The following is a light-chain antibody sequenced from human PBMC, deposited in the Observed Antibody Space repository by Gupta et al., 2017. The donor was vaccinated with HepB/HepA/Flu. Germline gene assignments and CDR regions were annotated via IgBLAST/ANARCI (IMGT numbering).Light chain of an antibody. J-gene: IGLJ2*01. V-gene: IGLV3-1*01. CDR1: KLGDKY. CDR2: QDS. CDR3: QAWDSSTVVV. Sequence: SYELTQPPSVSVSPGQTASITCSGDKLGDKYACWYQQKPGQSPGLVIYQDSKRPSGIPERFSGSNSGNTATLTISGTQAMDEADYYCQAWDSSTVVVFGGGTKLTVL.